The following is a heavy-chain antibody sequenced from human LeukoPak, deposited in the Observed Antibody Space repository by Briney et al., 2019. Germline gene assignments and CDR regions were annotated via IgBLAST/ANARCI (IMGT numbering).Heavy chain of an antibody. Sequence: QTGGSLRLSCAASEFIFSTYSMHWVRQVPGKGLEWVAIISYDGTNKYYADSVQGRFTISRDNSKDTLFLQMNSLRPEDTAVYYCARDRGYGGKDYMDVWGKGTTVTVSS. J-gene: IGHJ6*03. CDR3: ARDRGYGGKDYMDV. CDR2: ISYDGTNK. D-gene: IGHD4-23*01. CDR1: EFIFSTYS. V-gene: IGHV3-30-3*01.